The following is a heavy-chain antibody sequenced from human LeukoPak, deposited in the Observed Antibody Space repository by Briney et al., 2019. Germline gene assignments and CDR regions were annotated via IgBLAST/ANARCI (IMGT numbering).Heavy chain of an antibody. D-gene: IGHD6-19*01. V-gene: IGHV6-1*01. CDR3: ARDEKGGWFDY. CDR2: TYYRSKWYA. Sequence: PSRTLSLTCAISGDSVSTNSAAWHWIRQSPSRGLEWLGRTYYRSKWYADYAISVKTRITINTDTSKNQFSLQLNSVTPEDTAVYYCARDEKGGWFDYWGQGTLVTVSS. J-gene: IGHJ4*02. CDR1: GDSVSTNSAA.